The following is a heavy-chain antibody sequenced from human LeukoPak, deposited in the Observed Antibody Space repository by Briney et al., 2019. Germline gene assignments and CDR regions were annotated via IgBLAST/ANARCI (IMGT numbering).Heavy chain of an antibody. Sequence: SETLSLTCTVSGGSISSSSYYWSWIRQPPGKGLEWIGYIYYSGSTNYNPSLKSRVTISVDTSKNQFSLKLSSVTAADTAVYYCARQQGGSRSFDYWGQGTLVTVSS. J-gene: IGHJ4*02. D-gene: IGHD1-26*01. CDR1: GGSISSSSYY. V-gene: IGHV4-61*05. CDR2: IYYSGST. CDR3: ARQQGGSRSFDY.